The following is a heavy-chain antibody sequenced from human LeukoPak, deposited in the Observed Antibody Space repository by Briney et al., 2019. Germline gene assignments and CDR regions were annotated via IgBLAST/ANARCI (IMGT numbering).Heavy chain of an antibody. D-gene: IGHD1-7*01. CDR2: ISGSGGST. CDR3: AAGTAAAEYFQH. J-gene: IGHJ1*01. Sequence: GGSLRLSCAASGFTFSSYAMSWVRQAPGKGLEWVSAISGSGGSTYYADSVKGRFTISRDNSKNTLYLQMNSLRAEDTAVFYCAAGTAAAEYFQHWGQGTLVTVSS. V-gene: IGHV3-23*01. CDR1: GFTFSSYA.